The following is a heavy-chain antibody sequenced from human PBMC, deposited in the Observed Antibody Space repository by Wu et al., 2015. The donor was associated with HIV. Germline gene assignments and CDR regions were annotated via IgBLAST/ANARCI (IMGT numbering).Heavy chain of an antibody. V-gene: IGHV1-69*05. D-gene: IGHD1-26*01. CDR2: IIPIFGTA. Sequence: QVQLVQSGAEVKKPGSSVKVSCKASGGTFSSYAISWVRQAPGQGLEWMGGIIPIFGTANYAQKFQGRVTITTDESTSTAYMELSSLRSEDTAVYYCARDTGIVGAIGRGAFDIVGPRDNGHRLF. CDR3: ARDTGIVGAIGRGAFDI. J-gene: IGHJ3*02. CDR1: GGTFSSYA.